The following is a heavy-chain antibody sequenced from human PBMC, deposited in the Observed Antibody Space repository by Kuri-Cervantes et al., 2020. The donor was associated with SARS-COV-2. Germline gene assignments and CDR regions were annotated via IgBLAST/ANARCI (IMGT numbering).Heavy chain of an antibody. CDR1: GFTFSSYA. J-gene: IGHJ4*02. CDR2: ISGSGGST. Sequence: GESLKISCAASGFTFSSYAMSWVRQAPGKGLEWVSAISGSGGSTYYADSVKGRFTISRDNSKNTLYLQMNSLRAEDTAVYYCTTLWGGDFDYWGQGTLVTVSS. D-gene: IGHD3-16*01. CDR3: TTLWGGDFDY. V-gene: IGHV3-23*01.